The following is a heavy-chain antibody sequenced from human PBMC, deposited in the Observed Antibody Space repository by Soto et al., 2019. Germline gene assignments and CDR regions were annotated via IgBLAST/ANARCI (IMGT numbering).Heavy chain of an antibody. J-gene: IGHJ6*03. Sequence: ESVTHLRAGSGSPHIGYPMDWVRRAPGKGLEYVSGISSNGVGTYYANSVQGRFTISRDNSKNTVYLQMGSLRPEDMAVYYCARRARPDFYYMDVWGKGTTVTVSS. CDR2: ISSNGVGT. V-gene: IGHV3-64*01. CDR1: GSPHIGYP. CDR3: ARRARPDFYYMDV. D-gene: IGHD6-6*01.